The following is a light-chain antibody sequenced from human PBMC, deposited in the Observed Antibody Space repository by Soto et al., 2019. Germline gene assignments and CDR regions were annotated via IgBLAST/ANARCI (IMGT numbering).Light chain of an antibody. Sequence: EFVLTQSPGTLSLSPGERVTLSCRASQTVRNNYLAWYQQKPGQAPRLLIYDASSRATGIPDRFSGGGSGTDFTLTISRLEPEDFAVYYCQQCSSYPLTFGGGTKVDI. J-gene: IGKJ4*01. CDR1: QTVRNNY. CDR3: QQCSSYPLT. CDR2: DAS. V-gene: IGKV3-20*01.